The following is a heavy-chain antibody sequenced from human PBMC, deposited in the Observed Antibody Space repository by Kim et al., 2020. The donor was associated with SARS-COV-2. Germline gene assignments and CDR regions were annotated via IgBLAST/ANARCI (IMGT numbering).Heavy chain of an antibody. J-gene: IGHJ5*02. Sequence: GGSLRLSCAASGFTFSSYAMSWVRQAPGKGLEWVSVIYSGGSSTYYADSVKGRFTISRDNSKNTLYLQMNSLRAEDTAVYYCAKVRRISWPLVVDIVAQYTRGWFDPWGQGTLVTVSS. CDR3: AKVRRISWPLVVDIVAQYTRGWFDP. CDR2: IYSGGSST. V-gene: IGHV3-23*03. D-gene: IGHD5-12*01. CDR1: GFTFSSYA.